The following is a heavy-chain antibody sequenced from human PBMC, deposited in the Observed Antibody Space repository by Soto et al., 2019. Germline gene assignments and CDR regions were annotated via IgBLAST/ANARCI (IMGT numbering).Heavy chain of an antibody. CDR3: ARERYCGGDCPRRGFAP. J-gene: IGHJ5*02. D-gene: IGHD2-21*02. CDR1: GGSISSGGYY. V-gene: IGHV4-31*03. CDR2: IYYSGST. Sequence: ASETLSLTCTVSGGSISSGGYYWSWIRQHPGKGLEWIGDIYYSGSTYYNPSLKSRVTISVDTSKNQFSLKLSSVTAADTAVYYCARERYCGGDCPRRGFAPWGQGTLVTVSS.